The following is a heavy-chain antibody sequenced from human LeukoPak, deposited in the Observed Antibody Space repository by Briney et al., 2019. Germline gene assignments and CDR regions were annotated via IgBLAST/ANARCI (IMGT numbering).Heavy chain of an antibody. J-gene: IGHJ4*02. CDR1: GDSISSYY. D-gene: IGHD6-13*01. Sequence: SETLSLTCTVSGDSISSYYWTWIRQPPGEGPEWMGYIFYSGSTNYNPSLKSRVTFSIDTSKNQFSLKLSSVTAADTAVYYRARGCSSSWDDVGYIDCWGQGSLVTVSS. V-gene: IGHV4-59*01. CDR2: IFYSGST. CDR3: ARGCSSSWDDVGYIDC.